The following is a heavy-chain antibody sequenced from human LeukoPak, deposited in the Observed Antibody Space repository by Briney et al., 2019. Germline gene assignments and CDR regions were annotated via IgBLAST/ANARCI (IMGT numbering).Heavy chain of an antibody. Sequence: SETLSLTCTVSGGSISSGDYYWSWIRQPPGKGLEWIGYIYYSGSTYYNPSLKSRVTISVDTSKNQFSLKLSSVTAADTAVYYCAREAYSSSRGDVYFDYWGQGTLVTVSS. V-gene: IGHV4-30-4*08. CDR1: GGSISSGDYY. CDR2: IYYSGST. D-gene: IGHD6-6*01. CDR3: AREAYSSSRGDVYFDY. J-gene: IGHJ4*02.